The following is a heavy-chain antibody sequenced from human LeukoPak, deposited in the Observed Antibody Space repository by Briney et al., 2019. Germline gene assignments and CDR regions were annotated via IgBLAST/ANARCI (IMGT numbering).Heavy chain of an antibody. CDR1: GFTFSSYW. J-gene: IGHJ6*02. CDR2: INHNGNVN. V-gene: IGHV3-7*03. CDR3: ARRGGLDV. Sequence: GGSLRLSCAASGFTFSSYWMNWARQAPGKGLEWVASINHNGNVNYYVDSVKGRFTISRDNAKNSLYLQMSNLRAEDTAVYFCARRGGLDVWGQGATVTVSS.